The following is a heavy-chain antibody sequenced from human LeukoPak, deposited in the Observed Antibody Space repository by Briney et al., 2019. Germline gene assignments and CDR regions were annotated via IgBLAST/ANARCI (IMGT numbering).Heavy chain of an antibody. CDR2: TSSSDAGT. V-gene: IGHV3-23*01. CDR1: GFTLSTYA. J-gene: IGHJ3*02. CDR3: AKYPRPHSGSYYVLLGDAFDI. D-gene: IGHD1-26*01. Sequence: GGSLRLSCAASGFTLSTYAMSWVRQTPGKGLEWVAATSSSDAGTYHADSVKGRFTISRDNSKNTLYLQMNSLRAEDTAVYYCAKYPRPHSGSYYVLLGDAFDIWGQGTMVTVSS.